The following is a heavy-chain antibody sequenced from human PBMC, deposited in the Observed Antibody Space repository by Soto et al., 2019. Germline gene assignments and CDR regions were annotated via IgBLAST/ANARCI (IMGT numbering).Heavy chain of an antibody. D-gene: IGHD2-21*01. J-gene: IGHJ4*02. Sequence: SSEEVSLKAAGGGFRSYAINWVRQAPGKGLEWVGGIIPIFGTANYAQKFQGRVTITADESTSTAYMELSSLRSEDTAVYYCARDSEAHAYRFGYWGQGALVNVSS. CDR3: ARDSEAHAYRFGY. CDR2: IIPIFGTA. V-gene: IGHV1-69*13. CDR1: GGGFRSYA.